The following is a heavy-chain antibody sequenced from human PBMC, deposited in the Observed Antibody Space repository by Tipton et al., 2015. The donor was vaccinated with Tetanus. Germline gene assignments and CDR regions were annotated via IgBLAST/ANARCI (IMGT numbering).Heavy chain of an antibody. CDR2: MFYGGSP. Sequence: VKPSQTLSLTCTVSGGSVSSGSYYWSWIRQRPGKGLEWIGYMFYGGSPNYNPSLKSRVAVSMDTSRNQFSLTLTSVTVADTAVYFCARVLRYSATGGWDDAFDIWGQGSRVTVSS. CDR3: ARVLRYSATGGWDDAFDI. V-gene: IGHV4-61*01. CDR1: GGSVSSGSYY. J-gene: IGHJ3*02. D-gene: IGHD2-8*02.